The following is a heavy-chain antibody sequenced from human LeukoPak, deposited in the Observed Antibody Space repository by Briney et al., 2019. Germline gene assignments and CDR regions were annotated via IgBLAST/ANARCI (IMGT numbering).Heavy chain of an antibody. CDR1: GYTFTSYG. CDR3: ARTDIVVVPAATNDY. V-gene: IGHV1-18*01. CDR2: ISAYNGNT. D-gene: IGHD2-2*01. Sequence: GGSVKVSCKASGYTFTSYGISWVRQAPGQGLEWMGWISAYNGNTNYAQKLQGRVTMTTDTSTSTAYMELRSLRSDDTAVYYCARTDIVVVPAATNDYWGQGTLVTVSS. J-gene: IGHJ4*02.